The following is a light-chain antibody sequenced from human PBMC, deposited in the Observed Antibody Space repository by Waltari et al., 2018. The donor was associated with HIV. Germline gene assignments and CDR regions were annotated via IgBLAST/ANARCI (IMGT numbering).Light chain of an antibody. CDR3: SSYTSSSTYV. J-gene: IGLJ1*01. CDR2: DVT. Sequence: ALTQPASVSGSPGQSITISCTGTSSDIGGYNHVSWYQQHPGKVPKLILYDVTIRPSGVSYRFSGSKSGNTASLTISGLQAEDEADYYCSSYTSSSTYVFGTGTKVTVL. V-gene: IGLV2-14*01. CDR1: SSDIGGYNH.